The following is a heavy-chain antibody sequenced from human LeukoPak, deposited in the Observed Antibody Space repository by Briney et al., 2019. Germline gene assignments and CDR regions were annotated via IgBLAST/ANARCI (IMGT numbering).Heavy chain of an antibody. Sequence: GGSLRLSCAASGFTFSSYAMSWVRQAPGKGLEWVSAISGSGGCTYYADSVKGRFTISRDNSKNTLYLQMNSLRAEDTAVYYCAKDTRYRWSYYFVFDYWGQGTLVTVSS. V-gene: IGHV3-23*01. D-gene: IGHD1-26*01. CDR2: ISGSGGCT. CDR1: GFTFSSYA. J-gene: IGHJ4*02. CDR3: AKDTRYRWSYYFVFDY.